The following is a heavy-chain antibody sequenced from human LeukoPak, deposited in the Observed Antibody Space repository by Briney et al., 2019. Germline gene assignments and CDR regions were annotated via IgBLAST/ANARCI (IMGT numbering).Heavy chain of an antibody. J-gene: IGHJ3*02. Sequence: PGGSLRLSCAASGFTVSSTYMSWVRQAPGKGLEWVSVIYSGGTTYYADSVKGRFTISRDNSKNTLYLQMNSLRAEDTAVYYCAREKGKRDYDSSGYYVGVFDIWGQGTMVTVSS. V-gene: IGHV3-66*01. CDR2: IYSGGTT. CDR3: AREKGKRDYDSSGYYVGVFDI. CDR1: GFTVSSTY. D-gene: IGHD3-22*01.